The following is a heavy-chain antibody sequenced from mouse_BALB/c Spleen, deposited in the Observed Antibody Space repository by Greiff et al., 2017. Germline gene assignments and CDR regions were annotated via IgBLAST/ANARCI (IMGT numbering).Heavy chain of an antibody. CDR2: INPSNGRT. CDR1: GYTFTSYW. CDR3: ARPIYYGNYEKAY. V-gene: IGHV1S81*02. D-gene: IGHD2-1*01. Sequence: QVQLQQPGAELVKPGASVKLSCKASGYTFTSYWMHWVKQRPGQGLEWIGEINPSNGRTNYNEKFKSKATLTVDKSSSTAYMQLSSLTSEDSAVYYCARPIYYGNYEKAYWGQGTLVTVSA. J-gene: IGHJ3*01.